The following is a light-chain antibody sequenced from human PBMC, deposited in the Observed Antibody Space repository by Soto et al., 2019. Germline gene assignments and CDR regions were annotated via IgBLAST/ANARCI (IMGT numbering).Light chain of an antibody. CDR1: QSVSSN. Sequence: ESVLTRSTTTLWVSPGESAPLSFRASQSVSSNLAWYQQKPGQSPRLLIYGTSTRATGIPARLSGSGSGTEFTLTISSLQSEDFAVYCCHQYNFWPTFGQGTEV. J-gene: IGKJ1*01. CDR2: GTS. CDR3: HQYNFWPT. V-gene: IGKV3-15*01.